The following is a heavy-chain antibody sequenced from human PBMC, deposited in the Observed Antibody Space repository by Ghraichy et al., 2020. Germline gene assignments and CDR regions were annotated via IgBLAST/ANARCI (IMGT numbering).Heavy chain of an antibody. V-gene: IGHV3-73*01. Sequence: LSLTCAASGFNFSGSAMHWVRQASGKGLEWVGRIRSKGKNYATAYGASVNGRFTISRDDSKNTAYLQMNSLKTEDTAVYYCTSWYYYDSGSPPLFDSWGQGTLVTVSS. J-gene: IGHJ4*02. D-gene: IGHD3-10*01. CDR2: IRSKGKNYAT. CDR3: TSWYYYDSGSPPLFDS. CDR1: GFNFSGSA.